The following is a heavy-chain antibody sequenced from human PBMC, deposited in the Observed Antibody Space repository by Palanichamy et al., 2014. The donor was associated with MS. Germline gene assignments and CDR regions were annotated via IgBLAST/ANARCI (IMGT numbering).Heavy chain of an antibody. J-gene: IGHJ4*02. Sequence: VAWNWIRQSPSRGLEWLGRTYYNSKWYNDYALSVKGRITINPDTSKNQFSLQLNSVTPEDTALYYCVRGAKSVFDYWGQGILVTVSS. V-gene: IGHV6-1*01. CDR2: TYYNSKWYN. CDR1: VA. CDR3: VRGAKSVFDY.